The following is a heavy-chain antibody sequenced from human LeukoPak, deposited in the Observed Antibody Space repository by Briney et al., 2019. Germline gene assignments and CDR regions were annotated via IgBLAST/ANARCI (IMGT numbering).Heavy chain of an antibody. J-gene: IGHJ4*02. CDR2: IYYSGST. CDR3: ARDGYGYSGFDY. D-gene: IGHD2-21*01. V-gene: IGHV4-31*03. CDR1: GGSISSGGYY. Sequence: SETLSLTCTVSGGSISSGGYYWSWIRQHPGQGLEWIGYIYYSGSTYYNPSLKSRVTISVDTSKNQFSLKLSSVTAADTAVYYCARDGYGYSGFDYWGQGTLVTVSS.